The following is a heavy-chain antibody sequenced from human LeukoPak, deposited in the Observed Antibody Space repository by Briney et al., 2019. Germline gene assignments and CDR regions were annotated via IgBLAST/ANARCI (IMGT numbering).Heavy chain of an antibody. CDR1: GFTFDDHG. Sequence: SGRSLRLSCAASGFTFDDHGMNWVRQAPGKGLEWVSGISWSSGIIGYEDSVKGRFTISRDNAKNSLYLQMDSLRAEDTALYYCAKDTGRPTDAITMEDNAFDIWGQGTMVTVSS. D-gene: IGHD3-3*01. V-gene: IGHV3-9*01. J-gene: IGHJ3*02. CDR3: AKDTGRPTDAITMEDNAFDI. CDR2: ISWSSGII.